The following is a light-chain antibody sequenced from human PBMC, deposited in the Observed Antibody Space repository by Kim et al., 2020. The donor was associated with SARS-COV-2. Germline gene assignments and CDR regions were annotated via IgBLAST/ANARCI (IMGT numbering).Light chain of an antibody. V-gene: IGKV1-27*01. CDR1: QGISND. CDR2: AAS. J-gene: IGKJ1*01. CDR3: QKYNGAPWA. Sequence: ASLGDRVTITCRASQGISNDLAWYQQKPGKVPKLLIYAASALRSGVPFRFSGSGSGTDFTLTISSLQPEDAASYYCQKYNGAPWAFGQGTKVDIK.